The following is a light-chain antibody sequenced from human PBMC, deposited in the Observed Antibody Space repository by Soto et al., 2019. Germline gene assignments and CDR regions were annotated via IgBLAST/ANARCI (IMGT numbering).Light chain of an antibody. CDR2: WAS. Sequence: DIVMTQSPDSLAVSLGERATINCKSSQSVLYSSHNKNYLAWYQQKPGQPPKLLIYWASTRESGVPDRFSGSGSGTDFTLTISSLQAEDVAVYYCQQYYSTPRTFGGGTKVDI. CDR3: QQYYSTPRT. V-gene: IGKV4-1*01. J-gene: IGKJ4*01. CDR1: QSVLYSSHNKNY.